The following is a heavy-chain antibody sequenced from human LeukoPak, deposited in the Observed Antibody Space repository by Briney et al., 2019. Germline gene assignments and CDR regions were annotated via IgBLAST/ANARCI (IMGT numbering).Heavy chain of an antibody. Sequence: ASVKVSCKASGYTFTSYDINWVRQATGQGLEWMGWMNPNSGNTGYAQKFQGRVTMTRNTSISTAYMELSSLRSEDTAVYYCARDFDYYGSASYYNKDYWGQGTLVTVSS. J-gene: IGHJ4*02. CDR3: ARDFDYYGSASYYNKDY. CDR2: MNPNSGNT. D-gene: IGHD3-10*01. CDR1: GYTFTSYD. V-gene: IGHV1-8*01.